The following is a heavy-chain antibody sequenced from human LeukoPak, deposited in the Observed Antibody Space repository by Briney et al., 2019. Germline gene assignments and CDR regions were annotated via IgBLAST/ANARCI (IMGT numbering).Heavy chain of an antibody. V-gene: IGHV3-73*01. CDR3: GYGDYRAPNWFDP. Sequence: PGGSLRLSCAASGFTFSGSAMHWVRQASGKGLEWVGRIRSKANSYATAYAASVKGRFTISRDDSKNTAYLQMNSLRAEDTAVYYCGYGDYRAPNWFDPWGQGTLVTVSS. D-gene: IGHD4-17*01. CDR1: GFTFSGSA. J-gene: IGHJ5*02. CDR2: IRSKANSYAT.